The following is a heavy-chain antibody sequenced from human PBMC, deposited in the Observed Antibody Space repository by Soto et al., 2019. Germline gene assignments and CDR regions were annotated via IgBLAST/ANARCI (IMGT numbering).Heavy chain of an antibody. Sequence: PGGSLRLSCAASGFTFSNAWMDWLRQAPGKGLEWVGRIKSRTDGGATDYAAPVKGRFTISRDDSKNTLYLQMTSLKAADTAVYWCTTRGSYYYYNGMDVWGQGTTVAVSS. V-gene: IGHV3-15*07. CDR1: GFTFSNAW. D-gene: IGHD3-10*01. CDR2: IKSRTDGGAT. J-gene: IGHJ6*02. CDR3: TTRGSYYYYNGMDV.